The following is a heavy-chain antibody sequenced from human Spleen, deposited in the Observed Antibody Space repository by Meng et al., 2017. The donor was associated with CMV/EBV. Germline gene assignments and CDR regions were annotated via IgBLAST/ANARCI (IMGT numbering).Heavy chain of an antibody. V-gene: IGHV4-34*01. CDR3: ARVGDSYGYFFDY. D-gene: IGHD5-18*01. J-gene: IGHJ4*02. CDR2: INHSGST. CDR1: GGSFSGYY. Sequence: QVQLQQWGPGLLKPSETLSPPCAVYGGSFSGYYWSWIRQPPGKGLEWIGEINHSGSTNYNPSLKSRVTISVDTSKNQFSLKLSSVTAADTAVYYCARVGDSYGYFFDYWGQGTLVTVSS.